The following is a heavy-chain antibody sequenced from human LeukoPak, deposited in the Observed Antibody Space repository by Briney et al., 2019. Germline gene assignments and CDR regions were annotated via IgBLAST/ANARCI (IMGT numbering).Heavy chain of an antibody. J-gene: IGHJ3*02. CDR3: ARRPQPSSGWFYDAFDI. CDR1: GGSISSSSYY. CDR2: MYYSGTT. Sequence: PSETLSLTCTVSGGSISSSSYYWGWIRQPPGKGLEWIGSMYYSGTTYYNPSLKSRVAISVDTSKNQFSLKLSSVTAADTAVYYCARRPQPSSGWFYDAFDIWGQGTMVTVSS. D-gene: IGHD6-19*01. V-gene: IGHV4-39*01.